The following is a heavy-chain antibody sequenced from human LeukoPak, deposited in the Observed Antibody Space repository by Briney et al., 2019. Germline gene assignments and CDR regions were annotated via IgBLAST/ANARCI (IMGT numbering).Heavy chain of an antibody. CDR3: ARVGYDFWSERYYYYYYMDV. V-gene: IGHV3-7*01. Sequence: GGSLRLSYAASGFTFSSYWMSWVRQAPGKGLEWVANIKQDGSEKYYVDSVKGRFTISRDNAKNSLYLQMNSLRAEDTAVYYCARVGYDFWSERYYYYYYMDVWGKGTTVTVSS. CDR1: GFTFSSYW. CDR2: IKQDGSEK. J-gene: IGHJ6*03. D-gene: IGHD3-3*01.